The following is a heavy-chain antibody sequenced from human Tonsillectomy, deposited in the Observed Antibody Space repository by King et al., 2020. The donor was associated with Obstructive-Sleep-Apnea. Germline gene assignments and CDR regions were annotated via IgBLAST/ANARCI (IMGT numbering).Heavy chain of an antibody. V-gene: IGHV3-30*18. CDR1: GFTFSNYG. CDR2: LSYDGSNK. D-gene: IGHD3-9*01. Sequence: VQLVESGGGVVQPGRSLRLSCAASGFTFSNYGMHWVRQAPGKGLEWVAILSYDGSNKYYADSVKGRFTISRDNSKNTLYLQMNSLRAEDTAVYYCAKAPYYDILTGYWGDYYYYAMDVWGQGTMVTVSS. J-gene: IGHJ6*02. CDR3: AKAPYYDILTGYWGDYYYYAMDV.